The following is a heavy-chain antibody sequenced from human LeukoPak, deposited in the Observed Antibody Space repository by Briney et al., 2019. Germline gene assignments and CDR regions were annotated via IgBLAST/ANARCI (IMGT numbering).Heavy chain of an antibody. CDR1: GGSISSSSYY. CDR2: IYYSGST. CDR3: ARVVAIRDGYNDNGAFDI. D-gene: IGHD5-24*01. J-gene: IGHJ3*02. Sequence: PSETLSLACTVSGGSISSSSYYWGWIRQPPGKGLEWIGSIYYSGSTYYNPSLKSRVTISVDTSKNQFSLKLSSVTAADTAVYYCARVVAIRDGYNDNGAFDIWGQGTMVTVSS. V-gene: IGHV4-39*07.